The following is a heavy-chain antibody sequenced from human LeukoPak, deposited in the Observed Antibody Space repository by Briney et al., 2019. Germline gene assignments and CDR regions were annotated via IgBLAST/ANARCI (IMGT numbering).Heavy chain of an antibody. V-gene: IGHV4-34*01. CDR3: ATRRGGPYPYYFDH. CDR1: GDSFSGYY. Sequence: SETLSRTCAVYGDSFSGYYWSWIRQSPGTGLEWIGEVNDRGTTNYNPDLKSRVTISVVTSSNQFSLRLTSVTAADTAIYFCATRRGGPYPYYFDHWDQGALVTVSS. D-gene: IGHD2-15*01. J-gene: IGHJ4*02. CDR2: VNDRGTT.